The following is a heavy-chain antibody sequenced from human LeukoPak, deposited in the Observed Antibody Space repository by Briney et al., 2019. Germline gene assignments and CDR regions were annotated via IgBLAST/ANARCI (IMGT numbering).Heavy chain of an antibody. CDR1: GFTFSNYW. CDR2: ISSGGSTI. CDR3: ARGSGGYDYVWGSYRSTDLYDY. D-gene: IGHD3-16*02. J-gene: IGHJ4*02. Sequence: GGSLRLSCAAYGFTFSNYWMSWVRQVPGKGLEWVSYISSGGSTIYYADSVKGRFTISRDNAKNSLYLQMNSLRAEDTAVYYCARGSGGYDYVWGSYRSTDLYDYWGQGTLVTVSS. V-gene: IGHV3-48*04.